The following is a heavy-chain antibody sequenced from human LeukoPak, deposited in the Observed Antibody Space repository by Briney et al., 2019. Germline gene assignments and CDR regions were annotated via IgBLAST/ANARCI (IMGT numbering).Heavy chain of an antibody. CDR2: ISGSGGST. CDR3: AKAWGSGWYLDY. CDR1: GFTFGSYA. Sequence: GGSLRLSCAASGFTFGSYAMSWVRQAPGKGLEWVSGISGSGGSTYYAASVKGRFTISRDNSKNTLYLQMNSLRADDTAVYYCAKAWGSGWYLDYWGQGTLVTVSS. D-gene: IGHD6-19*01. V-gene: IGHV3-23*01. J-gene: IGHJ4*02.